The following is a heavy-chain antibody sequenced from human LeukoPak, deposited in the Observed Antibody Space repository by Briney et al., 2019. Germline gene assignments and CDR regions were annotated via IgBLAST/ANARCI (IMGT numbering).Heavy chain of an antibody. D-gene: IGHD3-22*01. V-gene: IGHV3-53*01. Sequence: GGSLRLSCAASGFTFSSTSMSWVRQAPGKGLEWVSVIYSGGSTYYADSVKGRFTISRDNSKNTLYLQMNSLRAEDTAVYYCATTYYYDSSGYPPFDYWGQGTLVTVSS. CDR2: IYSGGST. CDR3: ATTYYYDSSGYPPFDY. CDR1: GFTFSSTS. J-gene: IGHJ4*02.